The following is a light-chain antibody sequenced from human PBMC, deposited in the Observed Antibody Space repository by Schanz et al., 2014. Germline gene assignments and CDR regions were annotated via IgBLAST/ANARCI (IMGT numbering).Light chain of an antibody. V-gene: IGLV2-8*01. CDR3: SSYGGNLGV. CDR1: SSDVGGYNY. Sequence: QSVLTQPASASGSPGQSVTISCTGTSSDVGGYNYVSWYQQHPGKAPKLMIFDVNQRPSGVPDRFSGSKSGNTASLTVSGLQAEDEADYYCSSYGGNLGVFGTGTKVTVL. CDR2: DVN. J-gene: IGLJ1*01.